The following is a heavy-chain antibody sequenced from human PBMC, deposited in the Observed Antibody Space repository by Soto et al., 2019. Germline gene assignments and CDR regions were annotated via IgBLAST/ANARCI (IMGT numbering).Heavy chain of an antibody. CDR1: GGSISSGGYS. J-gene: IGHJ4*02. CDR2: IYHSGST. V-gene: IGHV4-30-2*01. D-gene: IGHD1-26*01. CDR3: ARWGSGSYYRSFFDY. Sequence: TLSLTCAVSGGSISSGGYSWGWIRQPPGKGLEWIGYIYHSGSTYYNPSLKSRVTISVDRSKNQFSLKLSSVTAADTAVYYCARWGSGSYYRSFFDYWGQGTLVTVSS.